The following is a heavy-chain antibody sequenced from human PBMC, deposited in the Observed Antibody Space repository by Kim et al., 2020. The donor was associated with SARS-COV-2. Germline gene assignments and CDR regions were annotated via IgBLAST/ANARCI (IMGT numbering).Heavy chain of an antibody. CDR3: ARHLRNWYFEL. Sequence: TSYNRDIRTRVTISVDTSKDQCSLKLSSVTAADTAVYYCARHLRNWYFELWGRGTLVTASS. V-gene: IGHV4-39*01. CDR2: T. J-gene: IGHJ2*01.